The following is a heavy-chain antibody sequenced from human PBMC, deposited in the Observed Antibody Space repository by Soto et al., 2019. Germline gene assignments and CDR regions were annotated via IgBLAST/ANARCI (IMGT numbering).Heavy chain of an antibody. CDR2: ISGDGGST. V-gene: IGHV3-23*01. D-gene: IGHD1-7*01. Sequence: GGSLRLSCAASGFTFSSYAMSWVRQAPGKGLEWVSPISGDGGSTYYADSVKGRFTISRDNSKNSLYLQMNSLRTEDTALYYCAKDLELHDYYYGMDVWGQGTTVTVSS. CDR3: AKDLELHDYYYGMDV. J-gene: IGHJ6*02. CDR1: GFTFSSYA.